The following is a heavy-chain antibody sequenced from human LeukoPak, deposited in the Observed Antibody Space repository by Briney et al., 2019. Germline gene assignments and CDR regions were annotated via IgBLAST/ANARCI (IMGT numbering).Heavy chain of an antibody. V-gene: IGHV3-66*01. D-gene: IGHD6-13*01. CDR2: IYSGGST. J-gene: IGHJ4*02. Sequence: GGSLRLSCAASGFTFSDYYMSWVRQAPGKGLEWVSVIYSGGSTYYADSVKGRFTISRDNSKNTLYLQMNSLRVEDTAVYYCARDLAGYIADSPRDYWGQGTLVTVSS. CDR1: GFTFSDYY. CDR3: ARDLAGYIADSPRDY.